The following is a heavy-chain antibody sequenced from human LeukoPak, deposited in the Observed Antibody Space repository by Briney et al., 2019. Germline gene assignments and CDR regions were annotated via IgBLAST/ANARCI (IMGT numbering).Heavy chain of an antibody. CDR1: GGSISSSSYY. Sequence: PSETLSLTCTVSGGSISSSSYYWGWIRQPPGKGLEWIGIIYYSGSTYYNPSLKSRVTISVDTSKNQFSLKLSSVTAADTAVYYCARIMVRGVKLRSPFDYWGQGTLVTVSS. CDR3: ARIMVRGVKLRSPFDY. CDR2: IYYSGST. V-gene: IGHV4-39*07. J-gene: IGHJ4*02. D-gene: IGHD3-10*01.